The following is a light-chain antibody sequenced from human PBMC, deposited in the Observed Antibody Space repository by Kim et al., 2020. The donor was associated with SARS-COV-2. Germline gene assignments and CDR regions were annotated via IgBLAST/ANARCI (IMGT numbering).Light chain of an antibody. J-gene: IGLJ2*01. Sequence: ELTQPPSASGAPGQRVTISCSGSRSNIGSNTMNWYQQFPGTAPKLLIYRNNQRPSGVPDRFSGSKFGTSASLAISGLQSGDEADYYCATWDDSLNGGVVFGGGTQLTVL. V-gene: IGLV1-44*01. CDR1: RSNIGSNT. CDR3: ATWDDSLNGGVV. CDR2: RNN.